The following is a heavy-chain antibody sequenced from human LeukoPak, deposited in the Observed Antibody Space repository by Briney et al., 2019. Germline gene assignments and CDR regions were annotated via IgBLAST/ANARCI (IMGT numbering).Heavy chain of an antibody. Sequence: GGSLRLSCAASGFTFSSYEMNWVRQAPGKGLEWVSYISSSGSTIYYADSVKGRFTISRDNAKNSLYLQMNSLRAEDTAVYYCTSLPLMIVVAGDAFDIWGQGTMVTVSS. V-gene: IGHV3-48*03. J-gene: IGHJ3*02. D-gene: IGHD3-22*01. CDR2: ISSSGSTI. CDR3: TSLPLMIVVAGDAFDI. CDR1: GFTFSSYE.